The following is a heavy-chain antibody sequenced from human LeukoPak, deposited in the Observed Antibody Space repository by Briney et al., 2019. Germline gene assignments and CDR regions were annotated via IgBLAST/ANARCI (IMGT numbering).Heavy chain of an antibody. V-gene: IGHV3-7*01. CDR3: ARDSDRGPDGMDV. CDR2: IKQDGSEK. Sequence: GGSLRLSCAASGFTFSSYWMSWVRQAPGKGLEWVANIKQDGSEKYYVDSVKGRFTISRDNAKNSLYLQMNSLRAEDTAVYYCARDSDRGPDGMDVWGQGTTVTVSS. CDR1: GFTFSSYW. D-gene: IGHD3-22*01. J-gene: IGHJ6*02.